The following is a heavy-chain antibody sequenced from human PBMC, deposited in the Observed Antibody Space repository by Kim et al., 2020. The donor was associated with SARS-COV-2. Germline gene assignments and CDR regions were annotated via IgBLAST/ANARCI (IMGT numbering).Heavy chain of an antibody. CDR3: ARMNIVDFWSGESDY. D-gene: IGHD3-3*01. Sequence: SVKGRFTISRDHDKNSLYLQTNSLRAEDTAVYYCARMNIVDFWSGESDYWGQGTLVTVSS. V-gene: IGHV3-11*03. J-gene: IGHJ4*02.